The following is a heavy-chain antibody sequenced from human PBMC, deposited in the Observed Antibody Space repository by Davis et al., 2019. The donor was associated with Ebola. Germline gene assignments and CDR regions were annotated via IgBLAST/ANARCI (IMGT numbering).Heavy chain of an antibody. CDR3: ARHLSGTAMVHFDY. J-gene: IGHJ4*02. CDR1: GGSISSYY. Sequence: MPGGSLRLSCTVSGGSISSYYWSWIRQPPGKGLEWIGYIYSSGTTNYNPSLKSRVTISVDTSKNQFSLRLSSVTAADTAVYYCARHLSGTAMVHFDYWGQGTLVTVSS. D-gene: IGHD5-18*01. CDR2: IYSSGTT. V-gene: IGHV4-59*08.